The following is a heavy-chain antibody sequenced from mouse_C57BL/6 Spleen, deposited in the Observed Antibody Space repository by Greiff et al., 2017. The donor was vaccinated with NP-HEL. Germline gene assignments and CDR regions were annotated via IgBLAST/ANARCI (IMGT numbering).Heavy chain of an antibody. CDR2: INPSSGYT. V-gene: IGHV1-7*01. J-gene: IGHJ1*03. D-gene: IGHD4-1*01. CDR1: GYTFTSYW. CDR3: ASSLLGLVWYFDV. Sequence: QVQLQQSGAELAKPGASVKLSCKASGYTFTSYWMHWVKQRPGQGLEWIGYINPSSGYTKYNQKFKDKATLTADKSSSTAYMQLSSLTYEDSAVYYCASSLLGLVWYFDVWGTGTTVTVSS.